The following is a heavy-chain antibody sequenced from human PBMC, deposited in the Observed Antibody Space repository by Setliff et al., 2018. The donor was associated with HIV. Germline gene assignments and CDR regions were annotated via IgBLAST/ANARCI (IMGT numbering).Heavy chain of an antibody. V-gene: IGHV4-4*07. J-gene: IGHJ4*02. Sequence: SETLSLTCSVSGDSISNYFRTWIRQPAGKGLEWIGCINTRGNTNYNPSLKSRVTMSIDTSRNQFSLKLSSVTAADTAVYYCARGYTRGYFSHFDYWGQGTLVTVSS. D-gene: IGHD3-22*01. CDR2: INTRGNT. CDR3: ARGYTRGYFSHFDY. CDR1: GDSISNYF.